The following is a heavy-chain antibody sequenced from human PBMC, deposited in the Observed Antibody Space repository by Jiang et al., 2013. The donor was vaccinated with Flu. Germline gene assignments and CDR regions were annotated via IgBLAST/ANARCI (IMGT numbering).Heavy chain of an antibody. CDR3: ARATTVVTPKRTYGMDV. V-gene: IGHV4-31*03. Sequence: PGLVKPSQTLSLTCTVSGGSISSGGYYWSWIRQHPGKGLEWIGYIYYSGSTYYNPSLKSRVTISVDTSKNQFSLKLSSVTAADTAVYYCARATTVVTPKRTYGMDVWGQGTTVTVSS. CDR1: GGSISSGGYY. J-gene: IGHJ6*02. CDR2: IYYSGST. D-gene: IGHD4-23*01.